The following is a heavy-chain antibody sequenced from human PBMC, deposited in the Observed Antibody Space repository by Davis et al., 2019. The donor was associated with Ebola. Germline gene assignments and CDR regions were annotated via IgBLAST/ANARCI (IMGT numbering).Heavy chain of an antibody. Sequence: SETLSLTCAVSGGSISSSTYYWGWIRQPPGKGLEWIGSIYNSGSTYYNPSLESRVTISVDTSKNQFSLKLSSVTAADTAVYYCARGHSYGSMVYGVDVWGQGTTVSVSS. J-gene: IGHJ6*02. CDR2: IYNSGST. CDR1: GGSISSSTYY. CDR3: ARGHSYGSMVYGVDV. V-gene: IGHV4-39*01. D-gene: IGHD5-18*01.